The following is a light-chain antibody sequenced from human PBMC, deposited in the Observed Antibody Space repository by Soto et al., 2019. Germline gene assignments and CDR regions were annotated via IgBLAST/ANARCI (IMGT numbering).Light chain of an antibody. V-gene: IGLV2-14*01. CDR1: SSDIGGYNY. CDR2: EVN. J-gene: IGLJ1*01. Sequence: QSALTQPASVSGSPGQSITRSCTGTSSDIGGYNYVSWYQQHPGEAPKLMIFEVNNRPSGVSHRFSGSKSGNTASLTISGLQAEDEADYYCSSYTSSSTSVFGGGTKLTVL. CDR3: SSYTSSSTSV.